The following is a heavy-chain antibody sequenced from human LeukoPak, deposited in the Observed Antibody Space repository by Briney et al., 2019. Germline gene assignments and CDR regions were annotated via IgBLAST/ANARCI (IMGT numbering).Heavy chain of an antibody. CDR2: ISGDGSTT. J-gene: IGHJ4*02. CDR1: GFTFINYW. CDR3: AKDQDF. V-gene: IGHV3-74*01. D-gene: IGHD3-3*01. Sequence: GGAPGLSCESPGFTFINYWMALVRQTPGKGLMWVSRISGDGSTTNYADSVKGRFTISRDNAKNTVYLQMNSLRADDTAVYYCAKDQDFRGQGTLVTVSS.